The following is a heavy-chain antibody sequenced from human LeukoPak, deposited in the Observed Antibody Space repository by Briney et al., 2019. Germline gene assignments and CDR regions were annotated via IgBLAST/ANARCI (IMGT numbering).Heavy chain of an antibody. Sequence: SETLSLTCTVSGGSISSYYWSWIRQPPGKGLEWIGYIYYSGSTNYNPSLKSRVTIPVDTSKNQFSLKLSSVTAADTAVYYCARATGVVTAIDYWGQGTLVTVSS. CDR1: GGSISSYY. CDR2: IYYSGST. D-gene: IGHD3-3*01. V-gene: IGHV4-59*01. CDR3: ARATGVVTAIDY. J-gene: IGHJ4*02.